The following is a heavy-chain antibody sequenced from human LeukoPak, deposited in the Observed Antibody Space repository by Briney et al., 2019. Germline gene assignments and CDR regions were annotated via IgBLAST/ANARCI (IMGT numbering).Heavy chain of an antibody. V-gene: IGHV1-2*02. CDR3: ARGSDYEDAVDI. J-gene: IGHJ3*02. D-gene: IGHD4-17*01. CDR2: INPNSGGT. CDR1: GYTFTGYY. Sequence: ASVKVSCKASGYTFTGYYMHWVRQAPGQGLEWMGWINPNSGGTNYAQKFQGRVTMTRDTSISTAYMEPSRLRSDDTAVYYCARGSDYEDAVDIWGQGTMVTVSS.